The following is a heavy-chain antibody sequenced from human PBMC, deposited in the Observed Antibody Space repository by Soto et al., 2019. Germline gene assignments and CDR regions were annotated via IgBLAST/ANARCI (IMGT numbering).Heavy chain of an antibody. Sequence: QVQLVESGGGAVQPGRSLRLSCAASGFTFSSYGMHWVRQAPGKGLEWVAVISYDGSNKYYAYSVKCRFTISRDNSQNTLYLQMTSLRAEDTAVYYCAKDCGYSYGLGSDYWGQGTLVTVSS. CDR3: AKDCGYSYGLGSDY. V-gene: IGHV3-30*18. CDR1: GFTFSSYG. D-gene: IGHD5-18*01. J-gene: IGHJ4*02. CDR2: ISYDGSNK.